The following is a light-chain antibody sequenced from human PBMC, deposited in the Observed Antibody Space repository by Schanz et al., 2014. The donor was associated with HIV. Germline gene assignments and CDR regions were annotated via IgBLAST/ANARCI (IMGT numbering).Light chain of an antibody. CDR2: DTS. CDR1: TGAVTSGHY. CDR3: LLSYTGAREVV. J-gene: IGLJ2*01. Sequence: QAVVTQEPSLTVSPGGTVTLTCGSSTGAVTSGHYPYWFQQKPGQAPRTLISDTSNKHSWTPARFSGSLLRGKAALTLSGEQREDEADYYCLLSYTGAREVVFGGGTKVTVL. V-gene: IGLV7-46*01.